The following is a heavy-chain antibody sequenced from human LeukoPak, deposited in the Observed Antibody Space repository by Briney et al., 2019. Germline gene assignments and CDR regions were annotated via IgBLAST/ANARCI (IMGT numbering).Heavy chain of an antibody. CDR3: ARSRGPNTFGGVHDY. J-gene: IGHJ4*02. CDR2: ISGSGGST. D-gene: IGHD3-16*01. CDR1: GFTFSTYA. V-gene: IGHV3-23*01. Sequence: GGSLRLSCAASGFTFSTYAMSWVRQAPGKGLEWVSGISGSGGSTYYADSVKGRFTISRDNSKNTLYLQMNSLRAEDTAVYYCARSRGPNTFGGVHDYWGQGTLVTASS.